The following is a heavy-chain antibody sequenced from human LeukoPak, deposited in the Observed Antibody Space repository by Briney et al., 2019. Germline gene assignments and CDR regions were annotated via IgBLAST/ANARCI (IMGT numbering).Heavy chain of an antibody. CDR3: AREGYDFWSGYGYYYGMDV. Sequence: SETLSLTCTVSGGSISSYYWSWVRQPAGKGLEWIGRIYTSGSTNYNPSLKSRGTMSVDTSKNQFSLKLSSVTAADTAVYYCAREGYDFWSGYGYYYGMDVWGQGTTVTVSS. D-gene: IGHD3-3*01. CDR1: GGSISSYY. J-gene: IGHJ6*02. V-gene: IGHV4-4*07. CDR2: IYTSGST.